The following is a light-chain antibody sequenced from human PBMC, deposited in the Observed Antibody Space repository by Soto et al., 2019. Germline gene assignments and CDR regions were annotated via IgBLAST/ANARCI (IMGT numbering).Light chain of an antibody. V-gene: IGKV2-24*01. Sequence: DIVMTQSPLSSPVTLGQPASISCTSSQSLLHANGNTYLSWLHQRPGQPPRLLIYKVSNRFSGVTDRFSGSGAGTDFTLRISRVEAEDVGVYYCMQAKDFPRTFGQGTKVDVK. J-gene: IGKJ1*01. CDR1: QSLLHANGNTY. CDR3: MQAKDFPRT. CDR2: KVS.